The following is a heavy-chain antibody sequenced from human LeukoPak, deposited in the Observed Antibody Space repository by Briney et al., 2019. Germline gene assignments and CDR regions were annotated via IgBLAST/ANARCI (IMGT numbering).Heavy chain of an antibody. J-gene: IGHJ5*01. CDR2: IIPVFDTA. Sequence: GASVKVSCKASGGTLNNYAVSWVRQAPGQGLEWIGGIIPVFDTANYAQKFQGRVTITADKSTSTVYMELNSLRSEDTAIYFCARDGDTSMVTSWFDSWGQGSLVTVSS. V-gene: IGHV1-69*06. CDR1: GGTLNNYA. CDR3: ARDGDTSMVTSWFDS. D-gene: IGHD5-18*01.